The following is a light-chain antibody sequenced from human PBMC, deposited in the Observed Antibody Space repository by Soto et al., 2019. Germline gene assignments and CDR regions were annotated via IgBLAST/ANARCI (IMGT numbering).Light chain of an antibody. CDR2: DAS. V-gene: IGKV3-11*01. CDR3: QQRSNWLT. CDR1: QSLSSY. Sequence: EIVLTQSPATLSLSPGERATLSCRASQSLSSYLAWYQQKPGQAPRLLIYDASTRATGIPARFSGSGSGTDFTLTISSLEPEDFEVYYCQQRSNWLTFGGGTQVEIK. J-gene: IGKJ4*01.